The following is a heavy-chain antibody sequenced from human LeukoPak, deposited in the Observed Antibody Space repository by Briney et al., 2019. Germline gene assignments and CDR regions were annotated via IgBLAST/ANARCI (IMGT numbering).Heavy chain of an antibody. CDR1: GFPFSTYA. Sequence: GGSLRLSCAASGFPFSTYAMNWVRQAPGKGLEWVSVVSGSGDNTNYADSVKGRFTISRDNSKNTLFLQMNSLRTEDTAVYFCARWGNDYSQFDSWGRGTLVTVS. CDR3: ARWGNDYSQFDS. J-gene: IGHJ4*02. V-gene: IGHV3-23*01. CDR2: VSGSGDNT. D-gene: IGHD4-11*01.